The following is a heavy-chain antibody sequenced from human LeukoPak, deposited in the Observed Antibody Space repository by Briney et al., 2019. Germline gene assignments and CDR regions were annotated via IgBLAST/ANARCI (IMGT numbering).Heavy chain of an antibody. CDR1: GFTSIDYY. Sequence: PRGSLRLSCAPPGFTSIDYYMSWIRPALGKGREWVSYLSSGSSATNYTESVKGRVTISRDNAKNSLYLQMNSRRAEDTAVYYCARESRATGYNLFDDWGQGTLVTVSS. J-gene: IGHJ4*02. V-gene: IGHV3-11*06. D-gene: IGHD1-26*01. CDR2: LSSGSSAT. CDR3: ARESRATGYNLFDD.